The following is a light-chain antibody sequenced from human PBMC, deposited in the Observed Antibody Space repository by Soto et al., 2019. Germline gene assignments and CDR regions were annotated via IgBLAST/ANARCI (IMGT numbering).Light chain of an antibody. CDR1: SSDVGGYNY. J-gene: IGLJ1*01. CDR3: SSYTSSSTLYV. V-gene: IGLV2-14*01. Sequence: QSALTQPASVSGSPGQSITISCTGTSSDVGGYNYVSWYQQHPGKTPKLMIYDVSNRPSGVSNRFSGSKSGNPASLTISGFQAEDEADYYCSSYTSSSTLYVFGTGTKVTV. CDR2: DVS.